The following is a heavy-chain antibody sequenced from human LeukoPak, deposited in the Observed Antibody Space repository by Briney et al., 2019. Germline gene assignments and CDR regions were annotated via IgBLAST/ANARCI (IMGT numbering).Heavy chain of an antibody. D-gene: IGHD6-19*01. CDR1: GYTFTSYY. CDR3: ARDWYSSGWYAGIDY. V-gene: IGHV1-46*01. CDR2: INPSGGST. Sequence: ASVKVSCKASGYTFTSYYMHWVRQAPGQGLEWMGIINPSGGSTSYAQKFQGRVTMTRDMSTSTVYMELSSLRSEDTAVYYCARDWYSSGWYAGIDYWGQGTLVTVSS. J-gene: IGHJ4*02.